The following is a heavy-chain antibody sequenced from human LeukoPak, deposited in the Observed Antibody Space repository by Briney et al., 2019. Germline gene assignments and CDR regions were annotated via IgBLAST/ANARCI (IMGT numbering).Heavy chain of an antibody. Sequence: ASVKVSCKVSGYTLTKLSMHWVRQAPGKGLEWMGGFDPEDGETIYAQKFQGRVTMTEDTSTDTAYMELSSLRSEDTAVYYCAVYPLRLGELSMSLSDAFDIWGQGTMVTVSS. CDR3: AVYPLRLGELSMSLSDAFDI. CDR1: GYTLTKLS. D-gene: IGHD3-16*02. J-gene: IGHJ3*02. CDR2: FDPEDGET. V-gene: IGHV1-24*01.